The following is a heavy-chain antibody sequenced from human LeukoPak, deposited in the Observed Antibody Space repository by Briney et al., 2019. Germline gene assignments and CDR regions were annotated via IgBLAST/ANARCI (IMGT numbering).Heavy chain of an antibody. Sequence: SETLSLTCTISGGSLSSYYWSWIRQPAGKGLEGIGRIYTSGSTNYNPSLKSRVTMSVDTSKNQFSLKLSSVTAADTAVYYCARGWLLLPFDYWGQGTLVTVSS. D-gene: IGHD3-22*01. V-gene: IGHV4-4*07. CDR2: IYTSGST. J-gene: IGHJ4*02. CDR1: GGSLSSYY. CDR3: ARGWLLLPFDY.